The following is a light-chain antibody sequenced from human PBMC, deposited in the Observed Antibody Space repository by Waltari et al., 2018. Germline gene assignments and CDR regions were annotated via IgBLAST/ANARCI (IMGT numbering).Light chain of an antibody. Sequence: QSALTQPRSVSGSPGQSVTISCPGTSSDFNGYNYVSWYQQLPGQAPKLMIYDVVKRPSGVPDRFSASKSGNTASLTISGLQAEDEADYYCCSYVGSNVVFGGGTKLTVL. CDR1: SSDFNGYNY. V-gene: IGLV2-11*01. CDR3: CSYVGSNVV. CDR2: DVV. J-gene: IGLJ2*01.